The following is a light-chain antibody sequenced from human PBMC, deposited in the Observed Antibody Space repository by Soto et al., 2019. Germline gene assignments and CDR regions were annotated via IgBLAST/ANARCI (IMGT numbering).Light chain of an antibody. CDR1: QSVNKH. Sequence: EIVLTQSPATLSVSPGERATLSCRASQSVNKHLAWYQHRPGQAPRLLIYDTSYRAAGIPARFSGSGSGTDFTLTISSLEPEDFGIYYCQKYNQWPWTFGPGTKV. CDR3: QKYNQWPWT. V-gene: IGKV3-11*01. CDR2: DTS. J-gene: IGKJ1*01.